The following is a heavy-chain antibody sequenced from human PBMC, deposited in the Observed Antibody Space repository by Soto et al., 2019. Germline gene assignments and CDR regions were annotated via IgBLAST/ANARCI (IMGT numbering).Heavy chain of an antibody. D-gene: IGHD1-1*01. Sequence: PGGSLRLSCAASGFTFSSYAMSWVRQAPGKGLEWVSAISGSGGSTYYADSVKGRFTISRDNSKNTLYLQMNSLRAEDTAVYYFAKDRAGEIAPCRPYYGLGVWGQGTRV. CDR3: AKDRAGEIAPCRPYYGLGV. V-gene: IGHV3-23*01. CDR2: ISGSGGST. J-gene: IGHJ6*02. CDR1: GFTFSSYA.